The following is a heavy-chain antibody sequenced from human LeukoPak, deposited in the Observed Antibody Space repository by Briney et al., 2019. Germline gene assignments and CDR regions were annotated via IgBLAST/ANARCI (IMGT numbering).Heavy chain of an antibody. D-gene: IGHD2-8*02. CDR3: ARGACTGPNCRISPMDV. J-gene: IGHJ6*04. CDR1: NGSISNYY. CDR2: VDHSETT. Sequence: SETLSLTCTVSNGSISNYYWNWIRQAPGKGLEWIEFVDHSETTDHNPSLKSRVIIAVDTSKNQFSLRLNAVTAADTAVYYCARGACTGPNCRISPMDVWGKGTTVTVSS. V-gene: IGHV4-59*01.